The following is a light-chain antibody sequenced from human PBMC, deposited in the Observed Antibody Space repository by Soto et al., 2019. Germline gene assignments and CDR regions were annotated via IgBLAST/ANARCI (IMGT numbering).Light chain of an antibody. CDR3: QQSYSTPQNT. Sequence: DIQMTQSPSSLSASVGDRVTITCRASQSISSYLNWYQQKPGKDPKLLIYAASSLQSGVPSRFSGSGSRTDFTLTISSLQPEDFATYYCQQSYSTPQNTFGQGTKLEIK. V-gene: IGKV1-39*01. J-gene: IGKJ2*01. CDR1: QSISSY. CDR2: AAS.